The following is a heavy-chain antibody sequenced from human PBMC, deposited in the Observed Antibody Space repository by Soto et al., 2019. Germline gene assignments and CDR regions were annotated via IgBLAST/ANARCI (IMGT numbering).Heavy chain of an antibody. CDR1: GYTFTSYY. CDR3: ARDVTRGDYGDYDENTTTTRDY. J-gene: IGHJ4*02. V-gene: IGHV1-46*01. Sequence: QVQLVQSGAEVKKPGASVKVSCKASGYTFTSYYMHWVRQAPGQGLEWMGIINPSGGSTSYAQKFQGRVTMTRDTSTSTVYMELSSLRSEDTAVYYCARDVTRGDYGDYDENTTTTRDYWGQGTLVTVSS. CDR2: INPSGGST. D-gene: IGHD4-17*01.